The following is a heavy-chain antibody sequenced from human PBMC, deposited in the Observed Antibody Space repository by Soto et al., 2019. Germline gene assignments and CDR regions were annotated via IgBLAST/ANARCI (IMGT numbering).Heavy chain of an antibody. CDR1: GCTFSSYA. J-gene: IGHJ6*02. CDR2: IIPIFGTA. CDR3: ARGAGIVVVPAAINYYYGMDV. V-gene: IGHV1-69*01. D-gene: IGHD2-2*01. Sequence: GXSVKVSCKASGCTFSSYAISWVRQAPGQGLEWVGGIIPIFGTANYSQKFQGRVTITADESTSTAYMELSSLRSEDTAVYYCARGAGIVVVPAAINYYYGMDVWGQGTTVTVSS.